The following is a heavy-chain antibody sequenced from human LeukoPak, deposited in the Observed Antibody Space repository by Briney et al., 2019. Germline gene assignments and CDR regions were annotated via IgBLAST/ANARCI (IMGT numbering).Heavy chain of an antibody. V-gene: IGHV1-8*01. CDR2: MNPNSGNT. CDR3: ARGVRRGLRFLEWPPYLMDV. CDR1: GYTFTSYD. D-gene: IGHD3-3*01. Sequence: GASVKVSCKASGYTFTSYDINWVRQATGQGLEWMGWMNPNSGNTGYAQKFQGRVTMTRNTSMSTAYMELSSLRSEDTAVCYCARGVRRGLRFLEWPPYLMDVWGQGTTVTVSS. J-gene: IGHJ6*02.